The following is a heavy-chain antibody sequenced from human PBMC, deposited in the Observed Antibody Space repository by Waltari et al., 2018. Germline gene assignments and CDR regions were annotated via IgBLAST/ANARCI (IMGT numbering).Heavy chain of an antibody. CDR1: GYTLSSYD. D-gene: IGHD2-15*01. CDR3: ARTQRVGAGGPWFDP. V-gene: IGHV1-8*01. J-gene: IGHJ5*02. CDR2: RNPKSATA. Sequence: QVQLVQSGAEVKQPGASVKVSCRASGYTLSSYDINWLRQAPGKGLEWMGWRNPKSATAGYAQKCQGRISMTRDRSTSTDYMELSSLRSEDTAVYYCARTQRVGAGGPWFDPWGQGTLVTVSS.